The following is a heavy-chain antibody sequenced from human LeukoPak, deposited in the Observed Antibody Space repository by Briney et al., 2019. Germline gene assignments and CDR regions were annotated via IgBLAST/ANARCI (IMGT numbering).Heavy chain of an antibody. Sequence: GGSLRLSCAASGFTFSSYWMSWVRQAPGKGLEWVANIKQDGSEKYYVDSVKGRFTISRDNAKNSLYLQMNSLRAEDTAVYYCARESAFYYDSTPDYWGQGTLVTVSS. D-gene: IGHD3-22*01. V-gene: IGHV3-7*01. CDR1: GFTFSSYW. J-gene: IGHJ4*02. CDR2: IKQDGSEK. CDR3: ARESAFYYDSTPDY.